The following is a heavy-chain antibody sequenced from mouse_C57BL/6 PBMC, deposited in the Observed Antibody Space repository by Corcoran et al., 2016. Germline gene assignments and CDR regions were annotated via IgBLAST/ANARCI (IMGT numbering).Heavy chain of an antibody. CDR1: GYSITSGYY. V-gene: IGHV3-6*01. D-gene: IGHD1-1*01. J-gene: IGHJ3*01. CDR2: ISYDGSN. CDR3: ARGYYGSSYGIAY. Sequence: DVQLQESGPGLVKPSQSLSLTCSVTGYSITSGYYWNWIRQFPGNKLEWMGYISYDGSNNYNPSLKNRISITRDTSKNQFFLKLNSVTTEDTATYYCARGYYGSSYGIAYWGQGTLVTVSA.